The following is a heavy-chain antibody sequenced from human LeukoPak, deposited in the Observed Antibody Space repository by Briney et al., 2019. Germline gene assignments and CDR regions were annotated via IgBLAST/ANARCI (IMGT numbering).Heavy chain of an antibody. CDR1: GFTFSSYA. CDR3: ARDMDYYDSSGYYLDY. CDR2: ISYDGSNK. Sequence: GGSLILSCAASGFTFSSYAMHWVRQAPGKGLEWVAVISYDGSNKYYADSVKGRFTISRDNSKNTLYLQMNSLRAEDTAVYYCARDMDYYDSSGYYLDYWGQGTLVTVSS. V-gene: IGHV3-30-3*01. J-gene: IGHJ4*02. D-gene: IGHD3-22*01.